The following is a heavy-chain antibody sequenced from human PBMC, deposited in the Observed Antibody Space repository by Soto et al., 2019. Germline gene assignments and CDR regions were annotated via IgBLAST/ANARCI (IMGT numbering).Heavy chain of an antibody. V-gene: IGHV4-31*03. J-gene: IGHJ5*02. CDR2: LYYSGST. Sequence: QVQLQESGPGLVKPSQTLSLTCTVSGGSISSGGYYWSWIRQHPGKGLEWIGYLYYSGSTYYNPSLKGRVTMSVDTSKSQFRLTLGSVTAADTAVYYCARSEYYYDSSGTLHFVPWGQGTLVTVSS. CDR3: ARSEYYYDSSGTLHFVP. D-gene: IGHD3-22*01. CDR1: GGSISSGGYY.